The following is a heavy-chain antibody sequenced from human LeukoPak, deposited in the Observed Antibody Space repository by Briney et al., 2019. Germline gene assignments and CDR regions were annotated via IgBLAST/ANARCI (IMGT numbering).Heavy chain of an antibody. J-gene: IGHJ4*02. D-gene: IGHD3-22*01. CDR3: ARDSSGYFLSFDY. Sequence: GGSLRLSCADSGFTFSSYNMNWVRQAPGKGLEWVSYISSSSSTRYYADSVKGRFTISRDNAKNSLYLQMNSLRDEDTAVYYCARDSSGYFLSFDYWGQGTLVTVSS. CDR1: GFTFSSYN. V-gene: IGHV3-48*02. CDR2: ISSSSSTR.